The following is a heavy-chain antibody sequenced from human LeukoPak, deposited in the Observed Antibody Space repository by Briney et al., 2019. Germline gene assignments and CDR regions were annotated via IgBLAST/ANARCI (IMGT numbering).Heavy chain of an antibody. CDR3: ASVIFEQKTAYEMAV. V-gene: IGHV3-66*01. J-gene: IGHJ6*02. CDR2: LYSGCTT. CDR1: GFTVSSNH. Sequence: PGGSLRLSCAASGFTVSSNHMSWVRQAPGKGLEWVSGLYSGCTTYYADSVKGRFTISRDNSKNTLDLQMNTLRADATALYFCASVIFEQKTAYEMAVWGQGTTVTVSS. D-gene: IGHD3-10*01.